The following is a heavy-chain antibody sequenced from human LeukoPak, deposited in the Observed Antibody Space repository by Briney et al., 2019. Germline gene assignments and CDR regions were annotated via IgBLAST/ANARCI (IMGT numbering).Heavy chain of an antibody. Sequence: PGGSLRLSCAASGFTFSSYWMHWVRQAPGKGLVWVSCINSDGSSTSYADSVKGRFTISRDNAKNTLYLQMNSLRAEDTAVYYCARGGSGWYSSIDYWGQGTLVTVSS. CDR2: INSDGSST. V-gene: IGHV3-74*01. D-gene: IGHD6-19*01. CDR3: ARGGSGWYSSIDY. J-gene: IGHJ4*02. CDR1: GFTFSSYW.